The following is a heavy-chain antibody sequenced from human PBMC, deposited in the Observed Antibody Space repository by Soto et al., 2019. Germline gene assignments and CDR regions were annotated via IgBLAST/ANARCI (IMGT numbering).Heavy chain of an antibody. Sequence: GGSLRLSCAASGFTFSSYGMHWVRQAPGKGLEWVAVISYDGSNKYYADSVKGRFTISRDNSKNTLYLQMNSLRAEDTAVYYCAKAIAVAGYYYGMDVWGQGTTVTVSS. V-gene: IGHV3-30*18. CDR2: ISYDGSNK. CDR1: GFTFSSYG. D-gene: IGHD6-19*01. CDR3: AKAIAVAGYYYGMDV. J-gene: IGHJ6*02.